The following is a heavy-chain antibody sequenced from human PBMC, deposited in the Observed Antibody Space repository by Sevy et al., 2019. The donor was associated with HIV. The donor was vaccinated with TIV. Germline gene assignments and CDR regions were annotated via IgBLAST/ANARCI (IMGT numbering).Heavy chain of an antibody. CDR3: AKVVKGGHYYDSSGYYDY. Sequence: GGSLRLSCAASGFTFSSYAMSWVRQAPGKGLEWVSAISGSGGSTYYADSVKGRFTISRDNSKNTLYLQMNSLRAEDTAVYYCAKVVKGGHYYDSSGYYDYWGQGTLVTVSS. CDR1: GFTFSSYA. V-gene: IGHV3-23*01. D-gene: IGHD3-22*01. J-gene: IGHJ4*02. CDR2: ISGSGGST.